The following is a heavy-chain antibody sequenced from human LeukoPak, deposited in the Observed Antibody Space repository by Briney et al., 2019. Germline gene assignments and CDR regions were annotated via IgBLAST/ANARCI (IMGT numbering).Heavy chain of an antibody. J-gene: IGHJ5*02. Sequence: GGSLRLSCAASGFTFDDYAMHWVRQAPGKGLEWVSGISWNSGSIGYADSVKGRFTISRDNAKNSLYLQMNSLRAEDRALYYCAILTTVTTEGWFDPWGQGTLVTVSS. CDR3: AILTTVTTEGWFDP. V-gene: IGHV3-9*01. D-gene: IGHD4-17*01. CDR2: ISWNSGSI. CDR1: GFTFDDYA.